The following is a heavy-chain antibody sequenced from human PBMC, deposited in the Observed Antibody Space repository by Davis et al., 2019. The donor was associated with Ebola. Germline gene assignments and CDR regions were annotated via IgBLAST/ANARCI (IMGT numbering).Heavy chain of an antibody. CDR1: GGSFSGYS. J-gene: IGHJ4*02. D-gene: IGHD6-13*01. Sequence: PSETLSLTCAVYGGSFSGYSWSWIRQPPGKGLEWIGEINHSGSTNYNPSLKSRVTISVDTSKNQFSLKLSSVTAADTAVYYCARVDSSWYPYWGQGTLVTVSS. CDR3: ARVDSSWYPY. CDR2: INHSGST. V-gene: IGHV4-34*01.